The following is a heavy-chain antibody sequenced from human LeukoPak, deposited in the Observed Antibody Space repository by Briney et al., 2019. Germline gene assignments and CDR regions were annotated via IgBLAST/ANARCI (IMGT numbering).Heavy chain of an antibody. J-gene: IGHJ4*02. V-gene: IGHV4-34*01. CDR1: GGSFSGYY. CDR3: ARGMVTDY. Sequence: SETLSLTCAAYGGSFSGYYWSWIRQPPGKGLEWIGEINHSGSTNYNPSLKSRVTISVDTSKNQFSLKLSSVTAADTAVYYCARGMVTDYWGQGTLVTVSS. D-gene: IGHD5-18*01. CDR2: INHSGST.